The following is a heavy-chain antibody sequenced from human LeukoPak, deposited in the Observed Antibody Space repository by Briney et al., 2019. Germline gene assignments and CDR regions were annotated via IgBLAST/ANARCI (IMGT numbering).Heavy chain of an antibody. V-gene: IGHV4-34*01. Sequence: SETLSLTCAVYGGSFSGYYWSWIRQPPGKGLEWIGEINHSGSTNYNPSLKSRVTISVDTSKNQFSLKLSSVTAADTAVYYCARIQLKPDDAFDIWGQGTMVTVSS. CDR2: INHSGST. CDR3: ARIQLKPDDAFDI. CDR1: GGSFSGYY. J-gene: IGHJ3*02. D-gene: IGHD1-1*01.